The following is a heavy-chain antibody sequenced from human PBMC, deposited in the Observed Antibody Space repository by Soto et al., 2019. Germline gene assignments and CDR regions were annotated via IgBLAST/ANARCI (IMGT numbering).Heavy chain of an antibody. D-gene: IGHD3-16*02. CDR1: GFTFSSYD. V-gene: IGHV3-23*05. CDR3: ARGFRQRSYYFDY. Sequence: GGSLRLSCAASGFTFSSYDMSWVRQAPGKGLEWVSTVTNSGSSTYYADSVKGRFTTSRDSSKNTLYLQMNGLRAEDTAVYYCARGFRQRSYYFDYWGQGTLVTVSS. CDR2: VTNSGSST. J-gene: IGHJ4*02.